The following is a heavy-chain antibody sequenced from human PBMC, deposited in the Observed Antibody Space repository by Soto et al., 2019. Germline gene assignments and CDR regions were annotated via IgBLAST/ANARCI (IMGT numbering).Heavy chain of an antibody. CDR3: ARDYYDSSGPMDV. V-gene: IGHV3-30-3*01. CDR2: ISYDGSNK. D-gene: IGHD3-22*01. J-gene: IGHJ6*02. Sequence: QVQLVESGGGVVQPGRSLRLSCAASGFTFSSYAMHWVRQAQGKGREWVAVISYDGSNKYYADSVKGRFTISRDNSKNTLYLQMNSLRAEDTAVYYCARDYYDSSGPMDVWGQGTTVTVSS. CDR1: GFTFSSYA.